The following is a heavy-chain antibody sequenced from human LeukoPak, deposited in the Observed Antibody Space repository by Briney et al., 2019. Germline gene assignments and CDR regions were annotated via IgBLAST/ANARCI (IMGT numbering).Heavy chain of an antibody. CDR3: AKADPRLRLLTAYYFDY. CDR2: ISGSGGST. D-gene: IGHD4-17*01. V-gene: IGHV3-23*01. CDR1: GFTFSSYA. J-gene: IGHJ4*02. Sequence: GGSLRLSCAASGFTFSSYAMSWVRQAPGKGLEWVSAISGSGGSTYYADSVKGRFTISRDNSKNTLYLQMNSLRAEDTAVYYCAKADPRLRLLTAYYFDYWGQGTLVTGSS.